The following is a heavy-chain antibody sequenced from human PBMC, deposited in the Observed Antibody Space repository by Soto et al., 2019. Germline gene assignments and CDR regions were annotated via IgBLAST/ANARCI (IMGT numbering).Heavy chain of an antibody. J-gene: IGHJ6*02. CDR2: IIPILGIA. Sequence: QVQLVQSGAEVKKPGSSVKVSCKASGGTFSSYTISWVRQAPGQGLEWMGRIIPILGIANYAQKFQGRVTITADXXTXTXXMELSSLRSEDTAVYYCAREATYCGGDCYAYGMDVWGQGTTVTVSS. D-gene: IGHD2-21*02. CDR1: GGTFSSYT. CDR3: AREATYCGGDCYAYGMDV. V-gene: IGHV1-69*08.